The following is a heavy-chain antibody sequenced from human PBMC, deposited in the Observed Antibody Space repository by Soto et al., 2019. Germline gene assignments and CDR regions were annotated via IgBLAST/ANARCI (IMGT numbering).Heavy chain of an antibody. J-gene: IGHJ4*02. CDR2: IYYSGST. D-gene: IGHD5-12*01. Sequence: PSETLSLTCTVSGGSISSGDYYWSWIRQPPGKGLEWIGYIYYSGSTYYNPSLKSRVTISVDTSKNQFSLKLSSVTAADTAVYYCARVGYDKRSYYFDYWGQGTLVTVSS. CDR3: ARVGYDKRSYYFDY. V-gene: IGHV4-30-4*01. CDR1: GGSISSGDYY.